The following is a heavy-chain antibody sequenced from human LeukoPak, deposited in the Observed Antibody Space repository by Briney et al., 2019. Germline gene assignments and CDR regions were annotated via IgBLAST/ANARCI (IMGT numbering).Heavy chain of an antibody. V-gene: IGHV4-59*01. CDR1: GGSISTYY. Sequence: SETLSLTCTVSGGSISTYYWNWIRQPPGKGLEWIGYIYYSGSTNYNPSLKSRVTISVDTSKNQFSLKLSSVTAADTAVYYCAREASSGWSPFDYWGQGTLVTVSS. CDR3: AREASSGWSPFDY. J-gene: IGHJ4*02. CDR2: IYYSGST. D-gene: IGHD6-19*01.